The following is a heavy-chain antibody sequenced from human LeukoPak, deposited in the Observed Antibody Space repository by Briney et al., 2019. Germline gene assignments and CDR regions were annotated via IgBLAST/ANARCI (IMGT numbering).Heavy chain of an antibody. Sequence: SETLSLTCGVSGGSISSGGFSWSWIRQPPGKGLEWIGYIYHSGSTYYKPSLKSRVTISIDRSKNYSSLKLSSVTAADTAVYYCARGGFLEWLYWFDPWGQGTLVTVSS. D-gene: IGHD3-3*01. V-gene: IGHV4-30-2*01. CDR1: GGSISSGGFS. CDR3: ARGGFLEWLYWFDP. J-gene: IGHJ5*02. CDR2: IYHSGST.